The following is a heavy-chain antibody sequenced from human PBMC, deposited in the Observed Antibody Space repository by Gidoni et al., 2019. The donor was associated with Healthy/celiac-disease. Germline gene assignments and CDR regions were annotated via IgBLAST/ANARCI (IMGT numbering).Heavy chain of an antibody. Sequence: QVQLVQSGAEVTNPGASVKVSCKASGYTFTRSYMHRVRQAPGQGLEWMGWINPNSGGTNYAQKFQGRVTMTRDTSISTAYMELSRLRSDDTAVYYCARVARRGITMVRGDPSYYYYGMDVWGQGTTVTVSS. D-gene: IGHD3-10*01. CDR3: ARVARRGITMVRGDPSYYYYGMDV. J-gene: IGHJ6*02. CDR1: GYTFTRSY. CDR2: INPNSGGT. V-gene: IGHV1-2*02.